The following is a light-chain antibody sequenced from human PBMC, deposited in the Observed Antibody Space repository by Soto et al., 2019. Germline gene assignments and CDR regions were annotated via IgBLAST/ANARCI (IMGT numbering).Light chain of an antibody. J-gene: IGLJ2*01. CDR1: SSNIGAGYD. Sequence: QSALTQPPSVSGAPGQRVTISCTGSSSNIGAGYDVHWYQQLPGTAPKLLIYGNSNRPSGFPDRFSGSKSGTSASLAITGLQAEDEADYYCQSYDSSLSAYVVFGGGTKLTVL. CDR2: GNS. V-gene: IGLV1-40*01. CDR3: QSYDSSLSAYVV.